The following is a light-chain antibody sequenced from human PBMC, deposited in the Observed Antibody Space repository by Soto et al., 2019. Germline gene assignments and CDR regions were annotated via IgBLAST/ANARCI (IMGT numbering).Light chain of an antibody. CDR3: VLYMGSGISV. V-gene: IGLV8-61*01. J-gene: IGLJ2*01. CDR2: STY. Sequence: QAVVTQEPSFSVSPGETVTLTCALASGSVSTNFYASWYQQTPGQPPRPLIYSTYTRSSGVPDRFSGSILGNKAALTITWAQADDESDYYCVLYMGSGISVFGGGTKLTVL. CDR1: SGSVSTNFY.